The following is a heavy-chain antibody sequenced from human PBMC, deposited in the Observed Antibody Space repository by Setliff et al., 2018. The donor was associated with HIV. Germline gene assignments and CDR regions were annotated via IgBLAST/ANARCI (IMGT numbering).Heavy chain of an antibody. CDR1: GFSVTTNY. V-gene: IGHV3-66*03. CDR3: AKPLTQWGVSPYHYAVDV. D-gene: IGHD1-26*01. J-gene: IGHJ6*02. Sequence: GGSLRLSCAASGFSVTTNYMIWVRQAPGKGLEWVSVIFSSGNTFYADFVKGRFTISRDNAKNSLYLQMNSLRAEDTAVYYCAKPLTQWGVSPYHYAVDVWGQGTTVTVSS. CDR2: IFSSGNT.